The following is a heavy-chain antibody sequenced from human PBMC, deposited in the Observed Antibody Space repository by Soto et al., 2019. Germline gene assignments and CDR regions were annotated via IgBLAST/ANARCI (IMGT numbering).Heavy chain of an antibody. Sequence: EVQLVESGGGLVQPGRSLRLSCAASGFTFDDYAMHWVRQAPGKGLEWVSGISWNSGNIGYADSVRGRFTISRDDAKNSLYLQMNSLRADDTALYYCAKEGGSGSSYYYYYMDVWGKGTTVTVSS. V-gene: IGHV3-9*01. J-gene: IGHJ6*03. CDR2: ISWNSGNI. D-gene: IGHD3-10*01. CDR3: AKEGGSGSSYYYYYMDV. CDR1: GFTFDDYA.